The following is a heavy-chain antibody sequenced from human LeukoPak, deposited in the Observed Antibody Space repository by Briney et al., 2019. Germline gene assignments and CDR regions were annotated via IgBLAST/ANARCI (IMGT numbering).Heavy chain of an antibody. CDR1: GYTFTSYD. CDR2: MNPNSGNT. Sequence: ASVKVSCKASGYTFTSYDMNWVRQATGQGLEWMGWMNPNSGNTGYAQKFQGRVTMTRNTSISTAYMELSSLRSEDTAVHYCARALSFQGFDYWGQGNLVTVSS. V-gene: IGHV1-8*01. J-gene: IGHJ4*02. CDR3: ARALSFQGFDY.